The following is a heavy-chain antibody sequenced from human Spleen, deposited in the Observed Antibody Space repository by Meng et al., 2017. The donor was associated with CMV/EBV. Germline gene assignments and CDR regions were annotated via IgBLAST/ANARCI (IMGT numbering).Heavy chain of an antibody. CDR3: ARDGPSSNYPNWFDP. D-gene: IGHD4-11*01. CDR1: GFTFSSYS. J-gene: IGHJ5*02. V-gene: IGHV3-7*01. Sequence: GESLKISCEVSGFTFSSYSMNWVRQAPGKGLEWVANIKQDGSEKYYVDSVKGRFTISRDNAKNSLYLQMNSLRAEDTAVYYCARDGPSSNYPNWFDPWGQGTLVTVSS. CDR2: IKQDGSEK.